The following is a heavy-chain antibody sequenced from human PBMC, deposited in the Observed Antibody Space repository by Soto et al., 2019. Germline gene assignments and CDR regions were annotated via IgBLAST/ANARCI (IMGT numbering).Heavy chain of an antibody. V-gene: IGHV3-23*01. CDR3: AKGLVGYVFGVQDYHYGMDV. CDR1: GFTFSSYA. Sequence: PGGSLRLSCAASGFTFSSYAMSWVRQAPGKGLEWVAAITDSGGSTYYADSVKGRFTISRDNSKNTLYLQMNGLRGEDTAVYHCAKGLVGYVFGVQDYHYGMDVWGQGTTVTVPS. CDR2: ITDSGGST. J-gene: IGHJ6*02. D-gene: IGHD2-8*02.